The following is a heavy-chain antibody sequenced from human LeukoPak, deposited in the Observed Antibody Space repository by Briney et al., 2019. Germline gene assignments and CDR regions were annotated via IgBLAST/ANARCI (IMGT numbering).Heavy chain of an antibody. D-gene: IGHD2-15*01. J-gene: IGHJ4*02. Sequence: GGSLRLSCVASEFTFSSYWLHWVRQAPGKGLVWVSRINGDGISTSYADSVKGRFTISRDNAKNTLYLQMSSLRVEDTAVYYCTRAGWYRQDYWGQGTLVTVSS. CDR1: EFTFSSYW. CDR3: TRAGWYRQDY. V-gene: IGHV3-74*01. CDR2: INGDGIST.